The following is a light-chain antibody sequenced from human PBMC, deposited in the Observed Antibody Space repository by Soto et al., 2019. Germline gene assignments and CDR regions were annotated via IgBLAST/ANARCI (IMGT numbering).Light chain of an antibody. J-gene: IGLJ3*02. CDR3: CAYVSSNTLL. CDR1: SSDVGSYTL. CDR2: EAI. V-gene: IGLV2-23*01. Sequence: QSALTQPASVSGSSGQSITISCTGTSSDVGSYTLVSWYQQQTGKAPKLLIYEAIKRPSGISNRFSGSKSGNTASLTISGLQADDEADYYCCAYVSSNTLLFGGGTKLTVL.